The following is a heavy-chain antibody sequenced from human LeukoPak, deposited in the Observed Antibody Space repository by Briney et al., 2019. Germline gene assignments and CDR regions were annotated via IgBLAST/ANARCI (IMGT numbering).Heavy chain of an antibody. Sequence: PGGSLRLSCTVSGFTFRDSNMGWFRQAPGKGLEWVGFIRSQSYGGTTQYAPSVKGRFTISIDDSTSIAYLQMDSLKTEDTGVYFCARDPIVGSTPNWFDPWGQGTQVTVSS. D-gene: IGHD1-26*01. CDR1: GFTFRDSN. CDR2: IRSQSYGGTT. CDR3: ARDPIVGSTPNWFDP. V-gene: IGHV3-49*03. J-gene: IGHJ5*02.